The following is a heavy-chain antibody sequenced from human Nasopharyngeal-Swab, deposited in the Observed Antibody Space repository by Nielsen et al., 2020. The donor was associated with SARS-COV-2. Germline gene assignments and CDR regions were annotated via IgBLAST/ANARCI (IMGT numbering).Heavy chain of an antibody. Sequence: GESLKISCAASGFTFCSYAMSWVRQAPGKGLEWVSAISGSGGSTYYADSVKGRFTISIDNSKNTLYLQMNSLRAEDTAVYYCAKAGGISMIVVVRRYYFDYWGQGTLVTVSS. V-gene: IGHV3-23*01. CDR3: AKAGGISMIVVVRRYYFDY. J-gene: IGHJ4*02. D-gene: IGHD3-22*01. CDR2: ISGSGGST. CDR1: GFTFCSYA.